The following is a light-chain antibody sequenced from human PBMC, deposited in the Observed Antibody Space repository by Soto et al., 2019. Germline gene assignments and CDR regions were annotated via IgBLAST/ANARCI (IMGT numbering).Light chain of an antibody. Sequence: QPVLTQPPSASASLGASVTLTCTLSSGYSNYKVDWYQQRPGKGPRFVMRVGTGGIVGSKGDGIPDRFSVLGSGLNRYLTIKNIQEEDGSEYQCGADHGSGSNFVYVFGTGTKVTVL. V-gene: IGLV9-49*01. CDR2: VGTGGIVG. CDR1: SGYSNYK. CDR3: GADHGSGSNFVYV. J-gene: IGLJ1*01.